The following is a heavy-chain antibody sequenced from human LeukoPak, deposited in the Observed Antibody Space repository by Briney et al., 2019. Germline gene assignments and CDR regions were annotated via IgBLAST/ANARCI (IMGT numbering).Heavy chain of an antibody. CDR3: ARVFSVAGTFDY. CDR1: GGSFSIYY. V-gene: IGHV4-4*07. D-gene: IGHD6-19*01. CDR2: IYTSGNT. J-gene: IGHJ4*02. Sequence: SETLSLTCTVSGGSFSIYYWSWIRQPAGKGLEWIGRIYTSGNTYYNPSLKSRVTMSVDTSKNQFSLNLSSVTAADTAVYYCARVFSVAGTFDYWGQGTLVTVS.